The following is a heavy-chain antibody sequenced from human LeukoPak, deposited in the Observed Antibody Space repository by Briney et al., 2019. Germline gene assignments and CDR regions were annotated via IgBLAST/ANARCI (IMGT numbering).Heavy chain of an antibody. V-gene: IGHV1-2*02. Sequence: ASVKVSCKASGYTFTGYYMHWVRQAPGQGLEWMGWINPNSGGTNYAQKFQGRVTMTRDTSISTAYMELSRLRSDDTAVYYCARGEYCSSTSCYPDYWGQGTLVTVSS. D-gene: IGHD2-2*01. J-gene: IGHJ4*02. CDR1: GYTFTGYY. CDR3: ARGEYCSSTSCYPDY. CDR2: INPNSGGT.